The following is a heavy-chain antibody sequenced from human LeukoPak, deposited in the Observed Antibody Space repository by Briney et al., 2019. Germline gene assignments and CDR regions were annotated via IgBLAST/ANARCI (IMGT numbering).Heavy chain of an antibody. CDR1: GYTFTSYY. J-gene: IGHJ4*02. D-gene: IGHD2-21*02. CDR2: INPSGGST. CDR3: ARGGGVVVTFDY. V-gene: IGHV1-46*01. Sequence: GASVKVSCEASGYTFTSYYIHWVRQAPGQGVEWMGIINPSGGSTSFAQNFQGRVTLTRDTSTSTVYMEVSSLRSEDTALYYCARGGGVVVTFDYWGQGTLVTVSS.